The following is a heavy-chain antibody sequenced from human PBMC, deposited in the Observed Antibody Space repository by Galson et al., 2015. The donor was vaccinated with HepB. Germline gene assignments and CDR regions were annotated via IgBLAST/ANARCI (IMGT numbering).Heavy chain of an antibody. V-gene: IGHV3-30*18. CDR1: GFTFSSSV. Sequence: SLRLSCAASGFTFSSSVMHWVRQAPGKGPEWVALISYDGSYDGGDKYYADSVKGRFTISRDNSKNTLYLQMNSLRTEDTAVYYCAKEDDAFDIWGLGTMVTVSS. J-gene: IGHJ3*02. CDR3: AKEDDAFDI. CDR2: ISYDGSYDGGDK.